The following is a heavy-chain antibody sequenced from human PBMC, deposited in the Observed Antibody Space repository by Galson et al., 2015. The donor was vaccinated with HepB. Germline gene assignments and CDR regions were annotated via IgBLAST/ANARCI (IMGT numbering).Heavy chain of an antibody. D-gene: IGHD5-12*01. CDR3: TGDRKGGYGPFDY. Sequence: SLRLSCAASGFTFGDYTMSWFRQAPGKGLEWVGSIRSKAYGGTTEYAASVKRRFTISLHDSKSLAYLQINSLKTDDTSVYYCTGDRKGGYGPFDYWGQGTLVTVSS. V-gene: IGHV3-49*03. CDR2: IRSKAYGGTT. CDR1: GFTFGDYT. J-gene: IGHJ4*02.